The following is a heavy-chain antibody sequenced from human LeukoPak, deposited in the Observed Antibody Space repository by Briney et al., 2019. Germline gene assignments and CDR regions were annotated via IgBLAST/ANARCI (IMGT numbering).Heavy chain of an antibody. CDR3: ASGRGSYFYYYGMDV. CDR2: INHSGST. J-gene: IGHJ6*02. V-gene: IGHV4-34*01. D-gene: IGHD3-16*01. CDR1: GGSFSGYY. Sequence: PSETLSLTCAVYGGSFSGYYWSWIRQPPGKGLEWIGEINHSGSTNYNPSLKSRVTISVDTSKNQFSLKLSSVTAADTAVYYCASGRGSYFYYYGMDVWGQGTTVTVSS.